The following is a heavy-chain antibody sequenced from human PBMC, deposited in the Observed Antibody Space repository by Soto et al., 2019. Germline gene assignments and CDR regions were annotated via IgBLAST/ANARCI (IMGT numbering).Heavy chain of an antibody. V-gene: IGHV3-30*18. CDR3: AKDRSGRWPFDY. J-gene: IGHJ4*02. CDR2: LLGDGSQK. D-gene: IGHD3-10*01. Sequence: QVQLVESGGGVVQPGTSLRLSCAASGFTFSTHAMHWVRQAPGKGLEWVAVLLGDGSQKRYADSVRGRFTISRDNSQKTLSVQMDSLTLEDTAVYYCAKDRSGRWPFDYCGQGNLVTVSA. CDR1: GFTFSTHA.